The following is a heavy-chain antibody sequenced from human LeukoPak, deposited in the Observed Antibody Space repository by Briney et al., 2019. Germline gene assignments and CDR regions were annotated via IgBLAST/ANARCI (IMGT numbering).Heavy chain of an antibody. CDR2: IYYSGST. Sequence: SETLSLTCTVSGGSISSGDYYWSWIRQPPGKGLEWIGYIYYSGSTYYNPSLKSRVTISVDTSKNQFSLKLSSVTAADTAVYYCAVGNRYNWFDPWGQGTLVTVSS. J-gene: IGHJ5*02. CDR3: AVGNRYNWFDP. V-gene: IGHV4-30-4*01. CDR1: GGSISSGDYY.